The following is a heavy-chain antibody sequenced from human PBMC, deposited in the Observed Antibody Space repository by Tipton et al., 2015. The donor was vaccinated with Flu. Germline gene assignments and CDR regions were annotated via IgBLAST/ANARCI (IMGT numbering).Heavy chain of an antibody. V-gene: IGHV5-51*01. Sequence: QLVQSGAEVKKPGESLKISCKGSGYSFISYWIGWVRQMPGKGLEWMGIIYPGDSDTRYSPSFQGQVTISADKSISTAYLQWSSLKASDPAMYYWAGHGSAGIAVAGTAYYYYGMDVWGQGTTVTVSS. CDR2: IYPGDSDT. CDR1: GYSFISYW. CDR3: AGHGSAGIAVAGTAYYYYGMDV. D-gene: IGHD6-19*01. J-gene: IGHJ6*02.